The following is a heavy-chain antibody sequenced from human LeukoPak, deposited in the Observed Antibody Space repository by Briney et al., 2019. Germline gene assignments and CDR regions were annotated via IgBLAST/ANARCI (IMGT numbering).Heavy chain of an antibody. Sequence: SETLSLTCAVYGGSFSGYYWSWIRQPPGKGLEWIGEINHSGSTNYNPSLKSRVTISVDTSMNQFSLKLSSVTAADTAVYYCARRGWFGELFDAFDIWGQGTMVTVSS. J-gene: IGHJ3*02. V-gene: IGHV4-34*01. CDR3: ARRGWFGELFDAFDI. D-gene: IGHD3-10*01. CDR2: INHSGST. CDR1: GGSFSGYY.